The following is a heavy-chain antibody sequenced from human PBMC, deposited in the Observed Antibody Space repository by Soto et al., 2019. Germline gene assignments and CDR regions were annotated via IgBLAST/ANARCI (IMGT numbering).Heavy chain of an antibody. CDR3: ARGRWDDSSGYDAFDI. D-gene: IGHD3-22*01. CDR1: GYTFTGYY. J-gene: IGHJ3*02. CDR2: INPNSGGT. Sequence: ASVKVSCKASGYTFTGYYMHWVRQAPGQGLEWMGWINPNSGGTNYAQKLQGRVTMTTDTSTSTAYMELRSLRSDDTAVYYCARGRWDDSSGYDAFDIWGQGTMVTVSS. V-gene: IGHV1-2*02.